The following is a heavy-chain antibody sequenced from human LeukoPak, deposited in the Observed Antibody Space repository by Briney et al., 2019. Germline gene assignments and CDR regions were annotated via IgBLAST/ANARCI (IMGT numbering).Heavy chain of an antibody. J-gene: IGHJ4*02. D-gene: IGHD6-25*01. CDR3: VSLAATSQYFFAL. CDR1: GLIFSNYG. Sequence: GGSLRLSCSGSGLIFSNYGMEWVRQAPGKGLEYVAVINTNGGSTYYADSVKGRFTISRDNSKDTLYLQMSSLRAEDTAVYYCVSLAATSQYFFALWGQGTLVTVSA. CDR2: INTNGGST. V-gene: IGHV3-64D*09.